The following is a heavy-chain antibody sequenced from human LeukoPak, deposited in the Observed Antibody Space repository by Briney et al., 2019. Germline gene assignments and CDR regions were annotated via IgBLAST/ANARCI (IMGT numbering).Heavy chain of an antibody. CDR2: IYYSGIT. CDR1: GGSISSSNW. CDR3: ARGPRDGYNSMFDY. J-gene: IGHJ4*02. V-gene: IGHV4-4*02. D-gene: IGHD5-24*01. Sequence: SETLSLTCAVSGGSISSSNWWSWVRQPPGRGLEWIGSIYYSGITYYNPSLKSRVTISLDTSKNQFSLKVSFVTAADTAVYYCARGPRDGYNSMFDYWGQGTLVTVSS.